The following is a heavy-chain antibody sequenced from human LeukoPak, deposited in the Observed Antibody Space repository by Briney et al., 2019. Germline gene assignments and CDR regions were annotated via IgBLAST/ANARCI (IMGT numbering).Heavy chain of an antibody. J-gene: IGHJ3*01. CDR3: ARHRRVGATTGAFDL. Sequence: PSETLSLTCTVSGGSISSYYWSWIRQPPGKGLEWIGYIYYSGSTNYNPSLKSRVTISVDTSKNQFSLKLSSVTAADTVVYYCARHRRVGATTGAFDLWGQGTMVTVSS. CDR1: GGSISSYY. V-gene: IGHV4-59*08. D-gene: IGHD1-26*01. CDR2: IYYSGST.